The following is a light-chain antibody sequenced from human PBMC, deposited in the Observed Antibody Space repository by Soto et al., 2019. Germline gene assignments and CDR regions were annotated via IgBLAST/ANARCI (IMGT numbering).Light chain of an antibody. J-gene: IGLJ2*01. Sequence: QSVLTQPPSASGSPGQSVTISCTGTSSDVGGYNYVSWYQQYPGKAPKVMIYEVSKRPSGVPDRFSGSKSGNTASLTVSGLQAEDEADYYCSSYAGRNNFVVFGGGTKLTVL. CDR1: SSDVGGYNY. CDR2: EVS. V-gene: IGLV2-8*01. CDR3: SSYAGRNNFVV.